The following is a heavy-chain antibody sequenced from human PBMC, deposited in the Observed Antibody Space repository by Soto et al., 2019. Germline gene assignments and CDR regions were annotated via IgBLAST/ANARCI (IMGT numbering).Heavy chain of an antibody. CDR2: IIPFFGTA. CDR1: GGTFSTFG. CDR3: AKSAPMDAGDKYYYDF. D-gene: IGHD4-17*01. Sequence: SVKVSCKASGGTFSTFGISWVRQAPGQGLEWMGGIIPFFGTARYSQKSEDRITITADESTNTVYMDRRSLTTEDTAIYYCAKSAPMDAGDKYYYDFWGQGALVTVSS. J-gene: IGHJ4*02. V-gene: IGHV1-69*13.